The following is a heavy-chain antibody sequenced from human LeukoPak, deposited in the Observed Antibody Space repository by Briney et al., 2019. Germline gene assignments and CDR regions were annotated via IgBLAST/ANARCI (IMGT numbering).Heavy chain of an antibody. J-gene: IGHJ5*02. V-gene: IGHV3-23*01. D-gene: IGHD2-15*01. CDR3: AKGDIVVRGWFDP. CDR2: ISGGGGST. Sequence: GGSLRLSCAASGFTFSSYAMSWVRQAPGKGLEWVSAISGGGGSTYYADSVKGRFTISRNNSKNTLYLQMNSLRAEDTAVYYCAKGDIVVRGWFDPWGQGTLVTVSS. CDR1: GFTFSSYA.